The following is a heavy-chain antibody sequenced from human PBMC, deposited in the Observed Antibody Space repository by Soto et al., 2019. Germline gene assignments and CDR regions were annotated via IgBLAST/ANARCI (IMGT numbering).Heavy chain of an antibody. CDR2: VRSRDCGGTT. CDR3: ARYTYTSSFSYFGMDV. CDR1: GFTFGDYA. V-gene: IGHV3-49*03. D-gene: IGHD6-13*01. Sequence: GGSLRLSFTASGFTFGDYAMSWFRQDAGKGLEWVDGVRSRDCGGTTDYAAAVRGSFTISTDDSKSIAYLQMNTLRTEDTAVYYCARYTYTSSFSYFGMDVWGHGTTVTVSS. J-gene: IGHJ6*02.